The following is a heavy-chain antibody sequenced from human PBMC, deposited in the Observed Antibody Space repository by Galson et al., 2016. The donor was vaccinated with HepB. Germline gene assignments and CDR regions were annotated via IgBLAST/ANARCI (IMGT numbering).Heavy chain of an antibody. V-gene: IGHV4-31*03. D-gene: IGHD1-26*01. CDR1: GGSISSAGFY. J-gene: IGHJ5*02. CDR3: ARDNVMGAKNWFDP. CDR2: IYYGGST. Sequence: TLSLTCTVFGGSISSAGFYWTWIRQLPGRGLEWIGYIYYGGSTFYNPSLQSRVTMSVDTSNNQFSLRLNSVTAADTAVYYCARDNVMGAKNWFDPWGQGTLVTVSS.